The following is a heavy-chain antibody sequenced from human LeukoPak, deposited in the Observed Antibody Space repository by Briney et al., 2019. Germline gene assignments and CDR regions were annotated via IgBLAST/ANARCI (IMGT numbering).Heavy chain of an antibody. CDR3: AREAMVRGGSTPLDY. CDR1: GGSISSSSYY. Sequence: PSETLSLTCTVSGGSISSSSYYWGWIRQPPGKGLEWIGSIYYSGSTYYNPSLKSRVTISVDTSKNQFSLKLSSVTAADTAVYYCAREAMVRGGSTPLDYWGQGTLVTVSS. J-gene: IGHJ4*02. CDR2: IYYSGST. V-gene: IGHV4-39*07. D-gene: IGHD3-10*01.